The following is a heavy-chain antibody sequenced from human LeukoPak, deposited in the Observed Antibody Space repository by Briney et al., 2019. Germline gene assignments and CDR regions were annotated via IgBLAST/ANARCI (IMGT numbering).Heavy chain of an antibody. CDR2: ISTRGGGI. CDR1: GSMFSNHA. J-gene: IGHJ4*02. V-gene: IGHV3-23*01. CDR3: AKDGFDYYDSSGYYYFDY. Sequence: GGSLRLSCAGSGSMFSNHAMSWVRQAPGKGLEWVSGISTRGGGIYYADSVKGRFTISRDNSKNTLYLQMKSLRAEDTAVYYCAKDGFDYYDSSGYYYFDYWGQGTLVTVSS. D-gene: IGHD3-22*01.